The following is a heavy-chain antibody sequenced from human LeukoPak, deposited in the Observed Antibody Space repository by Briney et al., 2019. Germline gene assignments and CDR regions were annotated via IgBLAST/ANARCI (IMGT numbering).Heavy chain of an antibody. CDR3: ARVFWSGYSYYFDY. D-gene: IGHD3-3*01. V-gene: IGHV3-74*01. CDR1: GFTFSSYW. CDR2: INSDGSST. J-gene: IGHJ4*02. Sequence: GGSLRLSCAASGFTFSSYWMHWVRQAPGKGLVWVSRINSDGSSTSYADSVKGRFTISRDNAKNTLYPQINSLRAEDTAVYYCARVFWSGYSYYFDYWGQGTLVTVSS.